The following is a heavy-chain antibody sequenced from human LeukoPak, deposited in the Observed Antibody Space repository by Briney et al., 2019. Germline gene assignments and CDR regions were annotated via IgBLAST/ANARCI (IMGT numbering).Heavy chain of an antibody. CDR3: ARDYFAAAGPYFDY. J-gene: IGHJ4*02. CDR2: ISSSSSYI. Sequence: GGSLRLSCAASGFTFSSYSMNWVRQAPGKGLEWVSSISSSSSYIYYADSVEGRFTISRDNAKNSLYLQMNSLRAEDTAVYYCARDYFAAAGPYFDYWGQGTLVTVSS. CDR1: GFTFSSYS. D-gene: IGHD6-13*01. V-gene: IGHV3-21*01.